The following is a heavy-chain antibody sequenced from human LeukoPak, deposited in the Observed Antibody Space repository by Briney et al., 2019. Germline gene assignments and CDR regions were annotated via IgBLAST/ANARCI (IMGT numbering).Heavy chain of an antibody. D-gene: IGHD2-15*01. CDR2: INHSGST. Sequence: SETLSLTCAVYGGSFSGYYWSWIRQPPGKGLEWIGEINHSGSTNYNPSLKSRVTISVDTSKNQFSLKLSSVTAADTAVYYCASGLGYCSGGSCYSSFTYDYWGQGTLVTVSS. V-gene: IGHV4-34*01. CDR1: GGSFSGYY. J-gene: IGHJ4*02. CDR3: ASGLGYCSGGSCYSSFTYDY.